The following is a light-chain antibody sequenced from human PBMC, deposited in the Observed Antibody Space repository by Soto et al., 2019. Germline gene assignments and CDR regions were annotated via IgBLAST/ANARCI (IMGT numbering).Light chain of an antibody. J-gene: IGKJ1*01. CDR2: KAS. CDR3: QQYNSYTWT. Sequence: IQMTQSPSTLSGSVGDRVTVTCRSGQTISSWLAWYQQKPGKAPKLLIYKASTLKSGVPSRFSGSGSGTEFTLTISSLQPDDFATYYCQQYNSYTWTFGQGAKVDIK. V-gene: IGKV1-5*03. CDR1: QTISSW.